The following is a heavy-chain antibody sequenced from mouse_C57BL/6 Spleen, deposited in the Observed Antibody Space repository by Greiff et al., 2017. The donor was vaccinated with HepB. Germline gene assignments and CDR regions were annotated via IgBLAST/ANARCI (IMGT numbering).Heavy chain of an antibody. Sequence: QVQLQQPVAELLKPGASVKLSCKASGYTFTSYWMHWVKQRPDQGLEWIGMIHPDSGSTNYNEKFKSKTTLTADKSSSTAYMQLSSLKSEDSAVYYCAKENLDPRYIDDWGKGTTVTVSS. CDR1: GYTFTSYW. CDR3: AKENLDPRYIDD. V-gene: IGHV1-64*01. CDR2: IHPDSGST. J-gene: IGHJ1*03.